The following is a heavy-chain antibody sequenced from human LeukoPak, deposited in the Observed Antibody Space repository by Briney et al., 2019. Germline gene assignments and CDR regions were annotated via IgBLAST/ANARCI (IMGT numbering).Heavy chain of an antibody. J-gene: IGHJ4*02. CDR2: IYYSGST. CDR1: GASISSYS. V-gene: IGHV4-59*01. D-gene: IGHD5-12*01. CDR3: ARGGGCDYLAALSPFDY. Sequence: KASETLSLTCTVSGASISSYSWSWIRQPPGKGLGWVGSIYYSGSTNYNPSLKSRVTISVDTSKNQFPLKLSSVTAADTAVYYCARGGGCDYLAALSPFDYWGQGALVTVSS.